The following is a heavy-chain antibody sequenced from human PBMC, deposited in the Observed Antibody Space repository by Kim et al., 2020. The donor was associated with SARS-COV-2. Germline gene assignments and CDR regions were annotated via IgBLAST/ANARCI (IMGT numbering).Heavy chain of an antibody. V-gene: IGHV3-21*01. CDR3: AREPPGAFRGEFDY. CDR2: ISSSSSYI. Sequence: GGSLRLSCAASGFTFSSYSMNWVRQAPGKGLEWVSSISSSSSYIYYADSVKGRFTISRDNAKNSLYLQMNSLRAEDTAVYYCAREPPGAFRGEFDYWGQGTLVTVSS. J-gene: IGHJ4*02. CDR1: GFTFSSYS. D-gene: IGHD3-10*01.